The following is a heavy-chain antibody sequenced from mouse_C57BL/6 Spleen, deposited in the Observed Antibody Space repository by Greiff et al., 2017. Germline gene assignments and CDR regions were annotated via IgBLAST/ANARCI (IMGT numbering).Heavy chain of an antibody. CDR2: FYPGSGSI. D-gene: IGHD2-5*01. J-gene: IGHJ4*01. CDR1: GYTFTEYT. V-gene: IGHV1-62-2*01. CDR3: ARHRAYYSNYDYAMDY. Sequence: VQGVESGAELVKPGASVKLSCKASGYTFTEYTIHWVKQRSGQGLEWIGWFYPGSGSIKYNEKFKDKGTLTADKSSSTVYMELSRLTSEDSAVYFCARHRAYYSNYDYAMDYWGQGTSVTVSS.